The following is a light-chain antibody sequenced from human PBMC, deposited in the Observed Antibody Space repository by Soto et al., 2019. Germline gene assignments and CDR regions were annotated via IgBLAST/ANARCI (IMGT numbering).Light chain of an antibody. V-gene: IGKV3-15*01. CDR1: QSVSSD. CDR2: SAS. J-gene: IGKJ1*01. Sequence: EIVMTQSPATLSVSPGERATLSCRASQSVSSDLAWYHQKPGQAPRLLIHSASTRATGIPARFSGSGSGTEFTLTINSLQSEEFAVYYCQQYNNWPRTFGQGTKVEIK. CDR3: QQYNNWPRT.